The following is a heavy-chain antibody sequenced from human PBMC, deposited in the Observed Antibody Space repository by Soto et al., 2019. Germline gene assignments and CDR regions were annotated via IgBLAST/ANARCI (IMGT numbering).Heavy chain of an antibody. V-gene: IGHV1-46*01. D-gene: IGHD3-22*01. Sequence: WASVKVSCKASGYTFTSYYMHWVRQAPGQGLEWMGIINPSGGSTSYAQKFQGRVTMTRDTSTSTVYMELSSLRSEDTAVYYCARDTLPAIYYYDSSGLIDYWGQGTLVTVSS. J-gene: IGHJ4*02. CDR2: INPSGGST. CDR1: GYTFTSYY. CDR3: ARDTLPAIYYYDSSGLIDY.